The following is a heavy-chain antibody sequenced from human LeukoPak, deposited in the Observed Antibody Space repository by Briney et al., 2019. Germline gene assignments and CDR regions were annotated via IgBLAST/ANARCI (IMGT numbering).Heavy chain of an antibody. D-gene: IGHD2-8*01. CDR3: AKGGYCTNGVCYVDDY. Sequence: PGGSLRLSCAASGFTFSSYGMHWVRQAPGKGLEWVAFIRYDGSNKYYADSVKGRFTISRDNSKNTLYLQMNSLRAEDTAVYYCAKGGYCTNGVCYVDDYWGQGTLVTVSS. V-gene: IGHV3-30*02. CDR2: IRYDGSNK. J-gene: IGHJ4*02. CDR1: GFTFSSYG.